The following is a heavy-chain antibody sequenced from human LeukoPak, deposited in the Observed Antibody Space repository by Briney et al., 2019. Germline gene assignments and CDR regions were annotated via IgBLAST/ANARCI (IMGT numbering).Heavy chain of an antibody. Sequence: SETLSLTCTVSGDSISSSTYYWGWIRQPPGKGLEWIGSIYYSGGTYYNPSLKSRVTISVDASKNQFSLKLSSVTAADTAVYYCARLGYSASSVYYWGQGTLVTVSS. CDR2: IYYSGGT. J-gene: IGHJ4*02. D-gene: IGHD6-6*01. V-gene: IGHV4-39*01. CDR3: ARLGYSASSVYY. CDR1: GDSISSSTYY.